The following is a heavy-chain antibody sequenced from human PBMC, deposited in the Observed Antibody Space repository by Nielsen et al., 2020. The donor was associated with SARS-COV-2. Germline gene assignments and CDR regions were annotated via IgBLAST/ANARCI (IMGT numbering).Heavy chain of an antibody. J-gene: IGHJ4*02. CDR2: IYYSGRT. CDR3: ARITPPDDY. CDR1: GSLFSHYY. D-gene: IGHD3-16*01. Sequence: SETLSSPCPVHGSLFSHYYWTWIRQLPGKGLEYIGYIYYSGRTDYNPPPKSRDTISVDTSRNQFSLKLSSVTAADTAVYFCARITPPDDYWGQGTLVTVSS. V-gene: IGHV4-59*01.